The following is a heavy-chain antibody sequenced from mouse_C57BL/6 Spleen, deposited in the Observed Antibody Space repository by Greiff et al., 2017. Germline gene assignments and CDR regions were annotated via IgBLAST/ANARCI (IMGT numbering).Heavy chain of an antibody. J-gene: IGHJ3*01. CDR2: INPNNGGT. V-gene: IGHV1-26*01. D-gene: IGHD2-5*01. CDR1: GYTFTDYY. CDR3: ARGGYSIPGFAY. Sequence: EVQLQQSGPELVKPGASVKISCKASGYTFTDYYMNWVKQSHGKSLEWIGDINPNNGGTSYNQKFKGKATLTVDKSSSTAYMELRSLTSEDSAVYYCARGGYSIPGFAYWGQGTLVTVSA.